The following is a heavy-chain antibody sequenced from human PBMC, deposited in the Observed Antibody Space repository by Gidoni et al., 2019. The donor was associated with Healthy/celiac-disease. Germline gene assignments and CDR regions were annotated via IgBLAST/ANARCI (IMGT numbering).Heavy chain of an antibody. CDR2: MSGIGGST. Sequence: EVQLFESGGGLVQHGGSLRPACAASGFTFSSYAMSWVRQPPGKGLEWISSMSGIGGSTYYAESVKGRFTISRDNSKNTLYLQMNSLRAEDTTVYYCAKSGFGEFVFWGQGTLVTVSS. D-gene: IGHD3-10*01. J-gene: IGHJ4*02. CDR3: AKSGFGEFVF. CDR1: GFTFSSYA. V-gene: IGHV3-23*01.